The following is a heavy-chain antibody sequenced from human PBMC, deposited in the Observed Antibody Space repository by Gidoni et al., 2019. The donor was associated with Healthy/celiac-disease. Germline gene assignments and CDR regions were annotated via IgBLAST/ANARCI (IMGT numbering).Heavy chain of an antibody. J-gene: IGHJ4*01. D-gene: IGHD1-26*01. CDR3: ARLAGSLWELLYYFDY. Sequence: EVQLVQSGAEVTKPGESLKISGTGSGYSFTSYWIGWVRQMPGKGLEWMGIIYPGDSDTRYSPSFQGQVTISADKSISTAYLQWSSLKASDTAMYYCARLAGSLWELLYYFDYWGHGTLVTVSS. V-gene: IGHV5-51*03. CDR2: IYPGDSDT. CDR1: GYSFTSYW.